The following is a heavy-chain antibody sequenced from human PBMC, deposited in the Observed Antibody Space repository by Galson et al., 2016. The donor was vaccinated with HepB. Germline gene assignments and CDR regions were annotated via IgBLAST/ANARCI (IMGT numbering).Heavy chain of an antibody. CDR3: ARSETAYDYLVDF. CDR1: GFPFSNFG. V-gene: IGHV3-33*01. CDR2: IWYDGSKK. D-gene: IGHD5-12*01. Sequence: SLRLSCAASGFPFSNFGFHWVRQSPGKGLEWVAVIWYDGSKKFYADSVRGRFTISRDNSKSTMYLQMNNLRGEDTAVYFCARSETAYDYLVDFWGQGTRVTVST. J-gene: IGHJ4*02.